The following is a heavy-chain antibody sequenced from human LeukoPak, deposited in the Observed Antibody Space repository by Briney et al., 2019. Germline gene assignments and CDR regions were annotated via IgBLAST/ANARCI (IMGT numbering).Heavy chain of an antibody. J-gene: IGHJ4*02. D-gene: IGHD5-12*01. CDR2: IYGGGNT. CDR3: TRGSGFETGDY. Sequence: PGGSLRLSCAASGFTVSSIDMSWVRQAPGKGLEWISVIYGGGNTRYYADSVKGRFTFSRENAKNTFHLQMQSLKVEDTAIYYCTRGSGFETGDYWGQGTLVTVSS. CDR1: GFTVSSID. V-gene: IGHV3-53*01.